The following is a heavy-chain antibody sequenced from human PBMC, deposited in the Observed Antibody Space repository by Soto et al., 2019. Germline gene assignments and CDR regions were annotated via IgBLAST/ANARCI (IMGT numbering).Heavy chain of an antibody. CDR1: GFTFSNYA. CDR3: ASPVEDNYYDSSGPF. D-gene: IGHD3-22*01. J-gene: IGHJ4*01. Sequence: GGSPRLSCAASGFTFSNYAMHWVGQAPGKGLEWVAVISYDGSNKYYADSVKGRFTISRDNSKNTLYLQMNTLRAEDTAVYYCASPVEDNYYDSSGPFWGQGTLVTVSS. CDR2: ISYDGSNK. V-gene: IGHV3-30-3*01.